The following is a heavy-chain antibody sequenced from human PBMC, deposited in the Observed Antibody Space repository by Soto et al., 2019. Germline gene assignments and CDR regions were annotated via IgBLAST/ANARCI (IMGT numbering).Heavy chain of an antibody. CDR1: GFNFRTFT. CDR3: AKDGVTYARLSPFDY. Sequence: QIQLVESGGGVVQPGRSLRLSCASSGFNFRTFTMHGVRQAPGKGLKWVAGISYDGINAYYADSVKGRFAISRDNSKKTVTLQINSLGPADTATYYCAKDGVTYARLSPFDYWGQGTLVTVSS. D-gene: IGHD2-2*01. J-gene: IGHJ4*02. V-gene: IGHV3-30*09. CDR2: ISYDGINA.